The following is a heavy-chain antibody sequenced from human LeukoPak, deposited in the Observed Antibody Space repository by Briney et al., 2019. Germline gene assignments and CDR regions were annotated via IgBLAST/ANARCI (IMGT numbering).Heavy chain of an antibody. Sequence: GGSLRLSCAASGFTFSSYEMNWVRQAPGKGLEWVSYISSSGSTIYYADSVKGRFTISRDNSENTLYLQMNSLTREDTALYYCVKGRIHMDVWGKGTTVAISS. CDR3: VKGRIHMDV. V-gene: IGHV3-48*03. CDR1: GFTFSSYE. CDR2: ISSSGSTI. J-gene: IGHJ6*03.